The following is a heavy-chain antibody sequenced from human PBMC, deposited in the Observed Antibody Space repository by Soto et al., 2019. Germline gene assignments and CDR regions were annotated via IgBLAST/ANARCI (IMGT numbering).Heavy chain of an antibody. CDR3: ARSHCISTMCYRWGAMDV. CDR2: IIPSFGTA. CDR1: GGTFSRYT. D-gene: IGHD2-2*01. Sequence: QVQVVQSGAEVKKPGSSVKVSCQASGGTFSRYTVSWVRQAPGQGLEWMGGIIPSFGTANYEESFQGRISITADESTNTVYLELSSLRSEDTAVYYCARSHCISTMCYRWGAMDVWGQGTTVTVSS. J-gene: IGHJ6*02. V-gene: IGHV1-69*12.